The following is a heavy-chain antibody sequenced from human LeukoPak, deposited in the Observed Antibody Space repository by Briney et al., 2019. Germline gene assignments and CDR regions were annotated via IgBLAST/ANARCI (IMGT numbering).Heavy chain of an antibody. V-gene: IGHV4-59*01. CDR2: IYYSGTT. CDR1: GGSISSYY. J-gene: IGHJ3*02. CDR3: ARGRENDAFDI. Sequence: PSETLSLTCTVSGGSISSYYWSWIRQPPGKGLEWIGYIYYSGTTTYNPSLKSRVTISVDTSKNQFSLNLRSVTAADTAVYYCARGRENDAFDIWGQGTMVTVSS.